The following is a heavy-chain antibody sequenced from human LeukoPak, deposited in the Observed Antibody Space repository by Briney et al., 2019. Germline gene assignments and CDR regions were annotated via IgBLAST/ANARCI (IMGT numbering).Heavy chain of an antibody. CDR3: ARGTDLRPFDY. CDR1: GGSISSYY. J-gene: IGHJ4*02. CDR2: IYYTGAI. Sequence: SETLSLTCAVSGGSISSYYWSWIRQSPGKGLEWIGYIYYTGAIYYNPSLKSRVTISVDTSNNQFSLKLSSVTAADTAVYYCARGTDLRPFDYWGQGTLVTVSS. V-gene: IGHV4-59*12.